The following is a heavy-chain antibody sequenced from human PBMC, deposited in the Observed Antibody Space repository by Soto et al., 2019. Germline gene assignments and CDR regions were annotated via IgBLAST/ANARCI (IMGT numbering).Heavy chain of an antibody. CDR1: GGSVSSGSYY. J-gene: IGHJ4*02. CDR2: IYYSGST. CDR3: ARNYYDSSGYYADY. V-gene: IGHV4-61*01. Sequence: QVQLQESGPGLVKPSETLSLTCTVSGGSVSSGSYYWSWIRQPPGKGLEWIGYIYYSGSTNYNPSLKSRVTISVDTSKNQFSLKLSSVTAADTAVHYCARNYYDSSGYYADYWGQGTLVTVSS. D-gene: IGHD3-22*01.